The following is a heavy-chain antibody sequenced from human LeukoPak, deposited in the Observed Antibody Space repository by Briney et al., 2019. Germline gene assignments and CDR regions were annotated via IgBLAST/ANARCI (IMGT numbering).Heavy chain of an antibody. CDR1: GFPFSPSR. CDR3: ARDGDGYNYDY. D-gene: IGHD5-24*01. CDR2: ISSRGDRT. J-gene: IGHJ4*02. Sequence: PGGSLRLSCAASGFPFSPSRMHWVRQAPGKGLEFVSAISSRGDRTDYADSVKGRFSISRDNSRNTLYLQMGSLRPEDTTVYYCARDGDGYNYDYWGQGTLVTVS. V-gene: IGHV3-64*02.